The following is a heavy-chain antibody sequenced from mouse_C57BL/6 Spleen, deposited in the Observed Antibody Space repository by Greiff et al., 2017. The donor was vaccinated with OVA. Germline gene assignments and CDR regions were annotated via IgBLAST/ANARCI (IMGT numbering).Heavy chain of an antibody. V-gene: IGHV1-55*01. J-gene: IGHJ3*01. CDR1: GYTFTSYW. Sequence: VQLQQPGAELVKPGASVKMSCKASGYTFTSYWITWVKQRPGQGLEWIGDIYPGSGSTNYNEKFKSKATLTVDTSSSTAYMQLSSLTSEDSAVYYCAREDYDRSGFAYWGQGTLVTVSA. CDR2: IYPGSGST. CDR3: AREDYDRSGFAY. D-gene: IGHD2-4*01.